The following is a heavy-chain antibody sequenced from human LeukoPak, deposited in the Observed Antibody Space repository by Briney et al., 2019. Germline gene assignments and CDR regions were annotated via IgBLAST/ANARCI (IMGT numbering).Heavy chain of an antibody. Sequence: SETLSLTCTVSGGSISSYYWSWIRQPPGKGLEWIAYLFYSGSTDYNPSLESRVTISVDTSKNQFSLKLRSVTAADTAVYYCATVAVIRGVTYFDYWGQGTLVSVSS. J-gene: IGHJ4*02. V-gene: IGHV4-59*01. CDR3: ATVAVIRGVTYFDY. CDR1: GGSISSYY. D-gene: IGHD3-10*01. CDR2: LFYSGST.